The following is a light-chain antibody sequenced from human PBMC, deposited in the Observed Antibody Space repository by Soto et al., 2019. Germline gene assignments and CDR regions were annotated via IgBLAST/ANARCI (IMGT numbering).Light chain of an antibody. V-gene: IGKV3-15*01. CDR2: GAS. Sequence: EIVMTQSPATLSVSPGERATLSCRASQSVSSKLAWYQQKPGQAPRLLIYGASTRATGIPARFSGGGSGTEFTLTISSMQSEDFAVYYCQQYNNGLTFGGG. CDR3: QQYNNGLT. J-gene: IGKJ4*01. CDR1: QSVSSK.